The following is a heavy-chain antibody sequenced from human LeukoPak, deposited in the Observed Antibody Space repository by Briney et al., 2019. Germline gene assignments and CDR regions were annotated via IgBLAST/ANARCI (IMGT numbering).Heavy chain of an antibody. Sequence: ASVEVSCKASGYTFTCYYMHWVRQAPGEGLEWMGWINPNSGGTNYAQKFQGRVTMTRDTSISTAYMELSRLRSDDTAVYYCARDPAVTYYDFWSGYWSYYFDYWGQGTLVTVSS. J-gene: IGHJ4*02. CDR2: INPNSGGT. D-gene: IGHD3-3*01. CDR3: ARDPAVTYYDFWSGYWSYYFDY. CDR1: GYTFTCYY. V-gene: IGHV1-2*02.